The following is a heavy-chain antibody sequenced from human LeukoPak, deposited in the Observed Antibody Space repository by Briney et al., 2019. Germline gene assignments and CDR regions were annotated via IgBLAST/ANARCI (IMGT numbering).Heavy chain of an antibody. CDR1: GFTFSSYG. J-gene: IGHJ4*02. CDR3: ARTGPPHDYGDSWYYFDY. Sequence: GGSLRLSCAASGFTFSSYGMHWVRQAPGKGLEWVAVISYDGSNKYYADSVKGRFTISRDNSKNTLYLQMNSLRAGDTAVYYCARTGPPHDYGDSWYYFDYWGQGTLVTVSS. D-gene: IGHD4-17*01. CDR2: ISYDGSNK. V-gene: IGHV3-30*03.